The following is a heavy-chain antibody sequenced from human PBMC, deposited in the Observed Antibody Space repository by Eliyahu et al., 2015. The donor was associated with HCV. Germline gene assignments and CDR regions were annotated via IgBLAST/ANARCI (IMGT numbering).Heavy chain of an antibody. J-gene: IGHJ3*02. CDR2: IYWDDDK. CDR3: AHSTETTLGDGFDI. D-gene: IGHD4-17*01. V-gene: IGHV2-5*02. CDR1: GLSLSTSGVS. Sequence: QITLKESGPTLVKPTQTLTLTCNVSGLSLSTSGVSVGWIRQPPGKALEWLALIYWDDDKRHSPSLKSRLTITKDTSKSQVVLTMTNMDPVDTATYFCAHSTETTLGDGFDIWSQGTMVTVSS.